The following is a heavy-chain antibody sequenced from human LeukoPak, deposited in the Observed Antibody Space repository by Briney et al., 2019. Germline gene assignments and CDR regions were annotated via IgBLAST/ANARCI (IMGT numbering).Heavy chain of an antibody. Sequence: SETLSLTCAVYGGSFSGYYWSWIRQPPGKGLEWIGEINHSGSTNYNPSLKSRVTISVDTSKNQFSLKLSSVTAADTAVYCCARGLDTAMVEISVYFDYWGQGTLVTVSS. CDR3: ARGLDTAMVEISVYFDY. V-gene: IGHV4-34*01. J-gene: IGHJ4*02. D-gene: IGHD5-18*01. CDR1: GGSFSGYY. CDR2: INHSGST.